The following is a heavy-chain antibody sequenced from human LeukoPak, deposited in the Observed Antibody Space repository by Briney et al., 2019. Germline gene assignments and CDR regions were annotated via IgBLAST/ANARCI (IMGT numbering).Heavy chain of an antibody. CDR1: GFTFSSYA. CDR2: ITTSGGST. J-gene: IGHJ4*02. V-gene: IGHV3-23*01. D-gene: IGHD1-26*01. Sequence: GGSLRLSCAASGFTFSSYAMSWVRQAPGKGLEWVSTITTSGGSTYYADSVKGRFTISRDNSKNTLYLQMNSLRAEDTAVYYCARRSYYDLHYFDYWGQGTLVTVSS. CDR3: ARRSYYDLHYFDY.